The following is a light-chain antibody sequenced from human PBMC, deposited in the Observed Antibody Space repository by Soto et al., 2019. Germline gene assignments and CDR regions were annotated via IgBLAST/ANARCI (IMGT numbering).Light chain of an antibody. CDR1: QSVSSNY. CDR2: GAS. J-gene: IGKJ1*01. V-gene: IGKV3-20*01. CDR3: QQYGTSPLT. Sequence: EIVLTQSPGTLSLSPGERATLSCRASQSVSSNYLAWYQQTPGQAPRLLIYGASSRATGIPDRFSGSGSGTDFTLTISRLEPEDFAVYYCQQYGTSPLTFGQGTKVEIK.